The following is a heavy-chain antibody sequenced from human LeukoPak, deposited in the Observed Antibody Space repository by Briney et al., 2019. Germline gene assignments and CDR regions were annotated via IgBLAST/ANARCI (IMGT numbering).Heavy chain of an antibody. CDR3: TTRSSWYSY. CDR1: GFTFRNAW. V-gene: IGHV3-15*01. D-gene: IGHD6-13*01. CDR2: IKSKTDGGTT. J-gene: IGHJ4*02. Sequence: PGGSLRLSCAASGFTFRNAWVSWVRQAPGKGLEWVGRIKSKTDGGTTDYAAPVKDRFTISRDDSKNTLYLQMNSVKAEDTAVYYCTTRSSWYSYWGQGTLVTVSS.